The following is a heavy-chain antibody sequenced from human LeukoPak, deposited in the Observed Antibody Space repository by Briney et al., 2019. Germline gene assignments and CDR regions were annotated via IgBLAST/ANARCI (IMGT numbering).Heavy chain of an antibody. D-gene: IGHD4-17*01. Sequence: GGSLRLSCAASGFTVSSNYMSWVRQAPGKGPEWVSLIYSGGRIYYTDSVKGRFTISRDNSNITVYLQMNSLRAEYTAVYYCARDYGTHWGQGALVAVSS. CDR2: IYSGGRI. J-gene: IGHJ4*02. CDR3: ARDYGTH. CDR1: GFTVSSNY. V-gene: IGHV3-66*01.